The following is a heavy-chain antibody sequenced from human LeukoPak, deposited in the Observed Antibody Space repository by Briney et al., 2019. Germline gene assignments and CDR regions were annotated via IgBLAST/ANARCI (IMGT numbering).Heavy chain of an antibody. CDR1: GFIFDDYG. V-gene: IGHV3-20*04. D-gene: IGHD3-3*01. CDR2: INWNGGST. CDR3: ARERGMTYYDFWSGYYPMDV. J-gene: IGHJ6*03. Sequence: PGGSLRLXCAASGFIFDDYGMSWVRQAPGKGLEWVTGINWNGGSTGYADSVKGRFTISRDNAKNSLYLQMNSLRAEDTALYYCARERGMTYYDFWSGYYPMDVWGKGTTVTVSS.